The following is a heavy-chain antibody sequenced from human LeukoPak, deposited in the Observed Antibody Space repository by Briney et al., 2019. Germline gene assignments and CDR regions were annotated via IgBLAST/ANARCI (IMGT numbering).Heavy chain of an antibody. CDR3: AKDKVMMTYGGVIIGDY. D-gene: IGHD3-16*02. J-gene: IGHJ4*02. CDR2: IRYEGSYR. CDR1: GFSFSSDG. Sequence: GGALRLSCAASGFSFSSDGMHWGREAPGKGGEWGAFIRYEGSYRYYTDSVKGRVTISRENSKHTLFLQMNSLRPEDTAVYYCAKDKVMMTYGGVIIGDYWGLGTLVTVSS. V-gene: IGHV3-30*02.